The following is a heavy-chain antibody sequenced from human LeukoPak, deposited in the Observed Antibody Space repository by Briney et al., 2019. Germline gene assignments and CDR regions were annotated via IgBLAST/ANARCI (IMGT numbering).Heavy chain of an antibody. CDR2: ISSSSSYI. Sequence: NSGGSLRLSCAASGFTFSSYSMNWVRQAPGKGLEGVSSISSSSSYIYYAVSVKGRFTISRDNAKNSLYLQMNSLRAEDTAVYYCASSVFYLDWGQGTLVTVSS. V-gene: IGHV3-21*01. J-gene: IGHJ4*02. CDR1: GFTFSSYS. CDR3: ASSVFYLD. D-gene: IGHD2-8*01.